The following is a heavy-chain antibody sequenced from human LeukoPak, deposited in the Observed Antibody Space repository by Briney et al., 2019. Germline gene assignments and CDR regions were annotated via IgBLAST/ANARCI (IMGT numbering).Heavy chain of an antibody. CDR1: GGSISSGGYY. CDR3: ASQRGFYDYVWGSYRPSYYFDY. Sequence: SQTLSLTCTVSGGSISSGGYYWSWIRQHPGKGLEWIGYIYYSGSTYYNPSLKSRVTISVDTSKNQFSLKLSSVTAADTAVYYCASQRGFYDYVWGSYRPSYYFDYWGQGTLVTVSS. D-gene: IGHD3-16*02. CDR2: IYYSGST. J-gene: IGHJ4*02. V-gene: IGHV4-31*03.